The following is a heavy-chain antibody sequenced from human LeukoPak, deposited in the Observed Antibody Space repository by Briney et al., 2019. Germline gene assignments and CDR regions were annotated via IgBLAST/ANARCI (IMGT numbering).Heavy chain of an antibody. V-gene: IGHV1-8*03. Sequence: GASVKVSCKASGYTFTGYYMHWVRQATGQGLEWMGWMNPNSGNTGYAQKFQGRVTITRNTSISTAYMELSSLRSEDTAVYYCARFSYYYGSGSYYKVGYYYMDVWGKGTTVTVSS. J-gene: IGHJ6*03. CDR3: ARFSYYYGSGSYYKVGYYYMDV. D-gene: IGHD3-10*01. CDR2: MNPNSGNT. CDR1: GYTFTGYY.